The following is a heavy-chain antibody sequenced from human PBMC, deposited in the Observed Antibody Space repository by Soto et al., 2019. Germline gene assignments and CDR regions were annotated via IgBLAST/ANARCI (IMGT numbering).Heavy chain of an antibody. CDR3: AKDRYGDYGGIDY. Sequence: GGSLRLSCAASGFTFSTYAMILVRQAPGKGLEWVSVITGSGGSTYYADSVKGRFTISRDTSKNTLFLQMNSLRAEDTAVYYCAKDRYGDYGGIDYWGQGTMVTVSS. V-gene: IGHV3-23*01. CDR1: GFTFSTYA. CDR2: ITGSGGST. D-gene: IGHD4-17*01. J-gene: IGHJ4*02.